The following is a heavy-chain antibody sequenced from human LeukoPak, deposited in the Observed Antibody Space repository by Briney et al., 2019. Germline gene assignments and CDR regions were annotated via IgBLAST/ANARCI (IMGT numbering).Heavy chain of an antibody. CDR2: INHSGST. Sequence: SETLPLTCAVYGGSFSGYYWSWIRQPPGKGLEWIGEINHSGSTDYNPSLKSRVTISVDTSKNQFSLKLSSVTAADTAVYYCARGRYGSGSYVQSHNYFDYWGQGTLVTVSS. V-gene: IGHV4-34*01. D-gene: IGHD3-10*01. J-gene: IGHJ4*02. CDR1: GGSFSGYY. CDR3: ARGRYGSGSYVQSHNYFDY.